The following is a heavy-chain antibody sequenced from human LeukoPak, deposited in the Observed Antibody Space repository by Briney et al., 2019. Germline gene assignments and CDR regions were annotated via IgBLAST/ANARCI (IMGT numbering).Heavy chain of an antibody. CDR3: ARDLGGPHYGNWFDP. CDR2: IIPILGIA. CDR1: GGTFNSYA. D-gene: IGHD4-17*01. Sequence: GASVKVSCKASGGTFNSYAISWVRQAPGQGLEWMGRIIPILGIANYAQKFQGRVTITADKSTSTAYMELRSLRSDDTAVYYCARDLGGPHYGNWFDPWGQGTLVTVSS. J-gene: IGHJ5*02. V-gene: IGHV1-69*04.